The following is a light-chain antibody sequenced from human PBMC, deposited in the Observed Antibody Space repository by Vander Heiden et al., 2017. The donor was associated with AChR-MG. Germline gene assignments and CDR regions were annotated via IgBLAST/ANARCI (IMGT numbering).Light chain of an antibody. CDR1: SGLNVGTYR. J-gene: IGLJ2*01. Sequence: AVLTQPSSLSASPVASARLPFPLRSGLNVGTYRIYWYQQKPGSPPQYLLRYKADSDKQQGSGVPSRFSGSKEASANAGILLISGLQSEDEADDYCMIWHSSASNVVFGGGTKLTVL. CDR3: MIWHSSASNVV. V-gene: IGLV5-45*02. CDR2: YKADSDK.